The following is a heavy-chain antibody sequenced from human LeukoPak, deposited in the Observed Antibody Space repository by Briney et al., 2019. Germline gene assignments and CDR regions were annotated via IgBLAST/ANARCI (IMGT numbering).Heavy chain of an antibody. CDR2: IKQDGSEK. J-gene: IGHJ2*01. CDR3: AKVFGIAAAGPRDWYFDL. CDR1: GFTFSSYW. Sequence: SGGSLRLSCAASGFTFSSYWMTWVRQAPGKGLEWVAYIKQDGSEKYYVDSVRGRFTISRDNSKNTLYLQMNSLRAEDTAVYYCAKVFGIAAAGPRDWYFDLWGRGTLVTVSS. V-gene: IGHV3-7*01. D-gene: IGHD6-13*01.